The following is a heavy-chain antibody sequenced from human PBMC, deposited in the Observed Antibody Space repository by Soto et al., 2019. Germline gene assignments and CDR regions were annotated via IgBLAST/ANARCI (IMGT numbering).Heavy chain of an antibody. CDR1: GGSISSRGYY. CDR3: ATSNWFDP. CDR2: IYYSGST. Sequence: QLQLQESGPGLVKPSETLSLTCTVSGGSISSRGYYWGWIRQPPGKGLEWIGTIYYSGSTYYNPSHNSRVTLSVDTSKNPFSRTLSAGTAADPAVYYCATSNWFDPWGQGTRVTVSS. J-gene: IGHJ5*02. V-gene: IGHV4-39*01.